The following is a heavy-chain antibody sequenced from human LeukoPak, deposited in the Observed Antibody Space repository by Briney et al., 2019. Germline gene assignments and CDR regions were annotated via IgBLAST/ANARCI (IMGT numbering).Heavy chain of an antibody. D-gene: IGHD6-13*01. Sequence: PGGSLRLSCAASGFTFNSYAMSWVRQAPGKGLEWVLSISGSGGSTYYADSVKGRFTISRDNAKNSLFLQVNSLRAEDTAVYTCARLYELSGSWPLYYYYYMDVWGKGTTVTVSS. CDR3: ARLYELSGSWPLYYYYYMDV. CDR2: ISGSGGST. CDR1: GFTFNSYA. J-gene: IGHJ6*03. V-gene: IGHV3-23*01.